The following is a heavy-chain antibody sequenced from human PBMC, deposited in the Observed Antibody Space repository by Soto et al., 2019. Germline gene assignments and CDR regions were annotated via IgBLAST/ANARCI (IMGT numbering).Heavy chain of an antibody. Sequence: PGGSLRLSCAASGFTVSSNYMSWVRQAPGKGLEWVPVIYSGGSTYYADSVKGRFTISRDNSKNTLYLQMNSLRAEDTAVYYCARGIVATRYDYYYGMDVWGQGTTVTVSS. D-gene: IGHD5-12*01. CDR2: IYSGGST. J-gene: IGHJ6*02. V-gene: IGHV3-53*01. CDR3: ARGIVATRYDYYYGMDV. CDR1: GFTVSSNY.